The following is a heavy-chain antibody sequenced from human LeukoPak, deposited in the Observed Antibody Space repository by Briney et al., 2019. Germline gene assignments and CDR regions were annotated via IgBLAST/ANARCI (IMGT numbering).Heavy chain of an antibody. J-gene: IGHJ4*02. CDR1: GGSFSGYY. CDR3: ARVIAVAGGSYYFDY. D-gene: IGHD6-19*01. V-gene: IGHV4-34*01. Sequence: KPSETLSLTCAVYGGSFSGYYWSWIRQPPGKGLEWIGEINHSGSTNYNSSLKSRVTISVDTSKNQFSLKLSSVTAADTAVYYCARVIAVAGGSYYFDYWGQGTLVTVSS. CDR2: INHSGST.